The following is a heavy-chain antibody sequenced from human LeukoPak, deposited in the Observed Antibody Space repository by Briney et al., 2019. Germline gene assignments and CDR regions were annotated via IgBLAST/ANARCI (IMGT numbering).Heavy chain of an antibody. CDR1: GFTFSSYG. CDR3: AKAGYSSSWYYYYYGMDV. Sequence: GGSLRLSCAASGFTFSSYGMHWVRQAPGKGLEWVAVISYDGSNKYYADSVKGRFTTSRDNSKNTLYLQMNSLRAEDTAVYYCAKAGYSSSWYYYYYGMDVWGKGTTVTVSS. V-gene: IGHV3-30*18. D-gene: IGHD6-13*01. J-gene: IGHJ6*04. CDR2: ISYDGSNK.